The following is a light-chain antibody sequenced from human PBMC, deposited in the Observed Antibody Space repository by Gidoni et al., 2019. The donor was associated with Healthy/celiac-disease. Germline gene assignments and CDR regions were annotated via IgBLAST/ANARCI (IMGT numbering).Light chain of an antibody. CDR3: AAWDDSLSGWV. Sequence: QSVLTQPPSASGTPGQRVTISCAGSRPNIGSNYVYWYQQLPGTAPKLLIYRNNQRPSGVPDRFSGSQSGTSASLAIRGLRSEDESDYYCAAWDDSLSGWVFGGGTKLTVL. CDR1: RPNIGSNY. J-gene: IGLJ3*02. V-gene: IGLV1-47*01. CDR2: RNN.